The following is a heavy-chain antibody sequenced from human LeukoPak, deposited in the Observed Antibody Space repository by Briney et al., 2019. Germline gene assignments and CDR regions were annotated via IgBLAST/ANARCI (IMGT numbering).Heavy chain of an antibody. Sequence: SESLSLTCTVSGGSISSYYWSWVRQPPGKGLEWVGYIYYSGSTNYNPSLKSRVTISVDTSKNQLSLKLSSVTAADTAVYYCARTVLGYSSSWYYYYGMDVWGQGTTVTVSS. CDR2: IYYSGST. J-gene: IGHJ6*02. V-gene: IGHV4-59*01. CDR1: GGSISSYY. CDR3: ARTVLGYSSSWYYYYGMDV. D-gene: IGHD6-13*01.